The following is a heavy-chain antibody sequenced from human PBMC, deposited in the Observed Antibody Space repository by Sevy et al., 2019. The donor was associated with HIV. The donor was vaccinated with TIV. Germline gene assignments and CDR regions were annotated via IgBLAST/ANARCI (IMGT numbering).Heavy chain of an antibody. CDR1: GGSISSYY. Sequence: SETLSLTCTVSGGSISSYYWSWIRQPPGKGLEWIGYIYYSESTKYNPSLKSRVSISVDTTKNQFSLKLNSVTAADTAVYYCARDGYYSDSSGYYHYHFDYWGQGTLVTVSS. V-gene: IGHV4-59*01. J-gene: IGHJ4*02. CDR2: IYYSEST. CDR3: ARDGYYSDSSGYYHYHFDY. D-gene: IGHD3-22*01.